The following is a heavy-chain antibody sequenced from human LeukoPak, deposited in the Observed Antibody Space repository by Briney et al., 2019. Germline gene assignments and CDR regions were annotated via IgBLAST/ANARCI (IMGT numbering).Heavy chain of an antibody. J-gene: IGHJ5*02. D-gene: IGHD4-17*01. V-gene: IGHV3-33*01. Sequence: GRSLRLSCAASGFTFSSYGMHWVRQAPGKGLEWVAVIWYDGSNKYYPDSVKGRFTISRDNSKNTLYLQMNSLRAEDTAVYYCARELYGDYSNWFDPWGQGTLVTVSS. CDR1: GFTFSSYG. CDR2: IWYDGSNK. CDR3: ARELYGDYSNWFDP.